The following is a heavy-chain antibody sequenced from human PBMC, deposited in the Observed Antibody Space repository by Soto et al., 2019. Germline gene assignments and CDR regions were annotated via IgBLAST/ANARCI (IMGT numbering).Heavy chain of an antibody. Sequence: QVQLQESGPGLVKPSETLSLTCTVSGGSVSSGSYYWSWIRQPPGKGLEWIGYIYYSGSTNYNPSLKSRVTISAATSNNQFSLKLSSVTAADTAVYYCARDPIKPGGYFDYWGQGTPVTVSS. V-gene: IGHV4-61*01. CDR2: IYYSGST. CDR3: ARDPIKPGGYFDY. CDR1: GGSVSSGSYY. D-gene: IGHD3-10*01. J-gene: IGHJ4*02.